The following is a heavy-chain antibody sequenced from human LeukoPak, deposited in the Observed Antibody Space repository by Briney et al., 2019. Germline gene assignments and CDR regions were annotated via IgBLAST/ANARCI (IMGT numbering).Heavy chain of an antibody. CDR3: TRPFYSGYDGVGY. CDR1: GYTFTDYY. V-gene: IGHV1-2*02. D-gene: IGHD5-12*01. Sequence: ASVKVSCKASGYTFTDYYMHWVRQAPGQGLEWMGWINPNSGGTNYAQKFQGRVTMTRDTSISTAYMELSRLRSDDTAVYYCTRPFYSGYDGVGYWGQGTLVTVSS. CDR2: INPNSGGT. J-gene: IGHJ4*02.